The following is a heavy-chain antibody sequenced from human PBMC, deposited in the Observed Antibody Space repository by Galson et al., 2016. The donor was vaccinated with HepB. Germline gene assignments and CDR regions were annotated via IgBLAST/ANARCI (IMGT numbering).Heavy chain of an antibody. CDR2: ISGSGGST. V-gene: IGHV3-23*01. CDR3: AKGYCSGGSCQGAFDY. J-gene: IGHJ4*02. CDR1: GFTFSSYA. Sequence: SLRLSCAASGFTFSSYAMSWVRQAPGKGLEWVSAISGSGGSTYYADSVKGRFTISRDNSKNTLYLQMNSLRAEDTAVYYCAKGYCSGGSCQGAFDYWGQGTLVTVSP. D-gene: IGHD2-15*01.